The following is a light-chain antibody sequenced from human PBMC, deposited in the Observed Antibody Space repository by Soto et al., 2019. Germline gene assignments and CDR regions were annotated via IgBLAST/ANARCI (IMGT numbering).Light chain of an antibody. CDR3: QQRSSWPRT. CDR1: QSVRSY. Sequence: EIVLTQSPATLSLSPGERATLSCRASQSVRSYLGWYQQKPGQAPRLLIYDTSNRATGIPVRFSGSGSGTDFTLTISRLEPEDFAVYYCQQRSSWPRTFGGGTKVEIK. V-gene: IGKV3-11*01. CDR2: DTS. J-gene: IGKJ4*01.